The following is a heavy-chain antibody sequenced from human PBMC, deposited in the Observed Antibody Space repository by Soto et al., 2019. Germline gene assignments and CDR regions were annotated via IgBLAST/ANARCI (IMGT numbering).Heavy chain of an antibody. J-gene: IGHJ4*02. CDR1: GFTFSDYY. V-gene: IGHV3-11*03. CDR2: ISSTSIYT. D-gene: IGHD6-13*01. CDR3: ARRDSSSWYYFDS. Sequence: PGGSLRLSCAASGFTFSDYYMSWIRQAPGKGLEWVSHISSTSIYTNYADSVKGRFTISRDNAKNSLNLQMNSLRAEDTAVYYCARRDSSSWYYFDSWGQGTLVTVSS.